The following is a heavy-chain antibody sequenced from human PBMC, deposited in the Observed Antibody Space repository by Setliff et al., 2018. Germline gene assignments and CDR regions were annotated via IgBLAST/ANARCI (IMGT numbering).Heavy chain of an antibody. J-gene: IGHJ5*02. CDR3: ARERTIFGILVISGWYDP. CDR2: VSASGST. Sequence: SETLSLTCTVSGGSISGYYWSWIRQPPGKSLEWIGRVSASGSTTYNPSLKSRVTMSVDTSRNQISLNLTSVTAADTAMYYCARERTIFGILVISGWYDPWGQGTVVTVSS. CDR1: GGSISGYY. D-gene: IGHD3-3*01. V-gene: IGHV4-4*07.